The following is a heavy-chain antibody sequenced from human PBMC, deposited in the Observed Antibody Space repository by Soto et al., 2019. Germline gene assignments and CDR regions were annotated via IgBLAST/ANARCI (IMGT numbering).Heavy chain of an antibody. CDR3: ARSQGSSTSLEIYYYYYYGMDV. V-gene: IGHV1-69*01. CDR2: IIPISGTA. D-gene: IGHD2-2*01. J-gene: IGHJ6*02. CDR1: GGTFSSYA. Sequence: QVQLVQSGAEVKKPGSSVKVSCKASGGTFSSYAISWVRQAPGQGLEWMGGIIPISGTATYAQKFQGRVTIPADESTSTAYMELSRLRSEDTAVYYCARSQGSSTSLEIYYYYYYGMDVWGQGTTVTVSS.